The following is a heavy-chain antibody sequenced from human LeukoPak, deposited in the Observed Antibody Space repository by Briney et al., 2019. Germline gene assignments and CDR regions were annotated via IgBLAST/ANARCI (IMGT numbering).Heavy chain of an antibody. CDR2: INYSGAT. V-gene: IGHV4-34*01. CDR3: ARLGYCTNGICYTADFDY. Sequence: PSETLSLTCAVYGGSFSNYHWSWIRQPPGKGLEWIGEINYSGATTYNPSLKSRVTISVDTSKNQFSLKLSSVTAADTAVYYCARLGYCTNGICYTADFDYWGQGTLVTVSS. CDR1: GGSFSNYH. D-gene: IGHD2-8*01. J-gene: IGHJ4*02.